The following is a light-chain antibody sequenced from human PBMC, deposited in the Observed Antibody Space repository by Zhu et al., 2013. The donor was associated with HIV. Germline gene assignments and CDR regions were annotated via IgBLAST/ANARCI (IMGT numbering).Light chain of an antibody. CDR3: QAWDSSTYV. CDR2: QDT. J-gene: IGLJ1*01. Sequence: SYELTQPPSVSVSPGQTASITCSGDILGDKSACWYQQKPGQSPVLVIYQDTKRPSGIPERFSSSNSGNTATLTISGTQPMDEADYYCQAWDSSTYVFGTGTKVTVL. V-gene: IGLV3-1*01. CDR1: ILGDKS.